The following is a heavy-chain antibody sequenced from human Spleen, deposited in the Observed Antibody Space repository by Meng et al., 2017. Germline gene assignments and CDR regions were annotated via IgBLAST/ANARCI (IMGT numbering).Heavy chain of an antibody. J-gene: IGHJ4*02. CDR3: ARDLGVRGSNDY. CDR1: GYTFTSFD. D-gene: IGHD3-10*01. CDR2: MNPNSGDT. V-gene: IGHV1-8*02. Sequence: ASVKVSCKASGYTFTSFDFNWVRQTTGQGFEWMGWMNPNSGDTGYAQKFQGRVTLTRSTSINTAYMELSSLRSDDTAVYYCARDLGVRGSNDYWGQGTLVTVSS.